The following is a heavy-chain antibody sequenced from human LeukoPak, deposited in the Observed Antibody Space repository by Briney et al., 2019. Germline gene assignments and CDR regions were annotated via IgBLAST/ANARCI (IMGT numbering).Heavy chain of an antibody. CDR3: ARDLHNYYGMDD. Sequence: ASVNVSCKPSGYTFTSYGISWVRQAPGQGLEWMGWISAYNGNANYAQNFQGRVTMTTDTSTRTAYMELRSLRSDDTAVYYCARDLHNYYGMDDWGQGTTVTVSS. CDR1: GYTFTSYG. J-gene: IGHJ6*02. CDR2: ISAYNGNA. V-gene: IGHV1-18*01.